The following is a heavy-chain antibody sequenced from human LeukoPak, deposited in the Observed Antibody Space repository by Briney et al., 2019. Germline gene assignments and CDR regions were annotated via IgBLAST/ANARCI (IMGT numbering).Heavy chain of an antibody. J-gene: IGHJ5*02. V-gene: IGHV4-34*01. CDR1: GGSVSGYY. CDR2: INHSGST. D-gene: IGHD3-10*01. CDR3: ARGSRLVRGVHNWFDP. Sequence: PSETLSLTCAVYGGSVSGYYWSWIRQPPGKGLEWIGEINHSGSTNYNPSLKSRVTISVDTSKNQFSLKLSSVTAADTAVYYCARGSRLVRGVHNWFDPWGQGTLVTVSS.